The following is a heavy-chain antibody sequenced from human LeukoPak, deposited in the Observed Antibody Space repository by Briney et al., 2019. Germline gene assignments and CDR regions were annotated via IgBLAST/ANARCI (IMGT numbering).Heavy chain of an antibody. CDR1: GGSISSSSYY. CDR3: ARGSFYYYDSSGYYDY. V-gene: IGHV4-39*07. D-gene: IGHD3-22*01. Sequence: SETLSLTCTVSGGSISSSSYYWGWIRQPPGKGLEWIGSIYYSGSTYYNPSLKSRVTISVDTSKNQFSLKLSSVTAADTAVYYCARGSFYYYDSSGYYDYWGQGTLVTVSS. CDR2: IYYSGST. J-gene: IGHJ4*02.